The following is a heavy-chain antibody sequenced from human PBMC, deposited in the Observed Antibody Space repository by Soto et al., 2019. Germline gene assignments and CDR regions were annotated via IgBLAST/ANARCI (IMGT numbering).Heavy chain of an antibody. V-gene: IGHV3-23*01. CDR2: IGGSGANT. CDR1: GFTFNMYA. Sequence: EVQLSESGGGLAQPGGSLRLSCAASGFTFNMYAMSWVRQAPGKGLEWASGIGGSGANTFYADFLKGRFTISRDNSKNTLYLQMDSLRAEDTAIYYCARTITGYFWAGAYWGQGTLVTVSS. J-gene: IGHJ4*02. CDR3: ARTITGYFWAGAY. D-gene: IGHD1-1*01.